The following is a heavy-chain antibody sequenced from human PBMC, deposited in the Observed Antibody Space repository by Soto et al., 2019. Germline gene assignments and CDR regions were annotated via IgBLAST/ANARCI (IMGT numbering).Heavy chain of an antibody. J-gene: IGHJ4*02. V-gene: IGHV1-3*05. D-gene: IGHD2-15*01. CDR1: EYTFTNYA. Sequence: QVQLVQSGAEEKKPGASVKVSCKASEYTFTNYALHWVRQAPGQRLGWMGWSNAGNGNTKYSQKFQGRVTITRDTAASTAYMELSSLRSEDTAVYYCARDILFDYWGQGTLVTVSS. CDR3: ARDILFDY. CDR2: SNAGNGNT.